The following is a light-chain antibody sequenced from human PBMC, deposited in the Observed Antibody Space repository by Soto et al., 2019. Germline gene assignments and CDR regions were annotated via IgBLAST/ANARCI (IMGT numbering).Light chain of an antibody. J-gene: IGKJ1*01. Sequence: DIQMTQSPSTLSASVGDRVTITCRASQSMSSWLAWYQQKPGKAPKLLIYKASSLESGVPSRFSGSGSGTEFTLTSISLQPDDFATYYCQQYNSYSRTFGKGTKVEIK. V-gene: IGKV1-5*03. CDR3: QQYNSYSRT. CDR1: QSMSSW. CDR2: KAS.